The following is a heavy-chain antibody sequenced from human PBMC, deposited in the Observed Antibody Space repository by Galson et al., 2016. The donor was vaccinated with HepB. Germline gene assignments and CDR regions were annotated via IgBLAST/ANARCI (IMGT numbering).Heavy chain of an antibody. CDR3: TREFDL. CDR2: IKKDGSEI. J-gene: IGHJ2*01. CDR1: GFSLGNYW. Sequence: SLRLSCAASGFSLGNYWMNWARQAPGKGLEWLANIKKDGSEINYVDSVKGRFTISRDNAKNSLFLQTNTRRVEDTAVYYCTREFDLWGRGTQVTVSS. V-gene: IGHV3-7*04.